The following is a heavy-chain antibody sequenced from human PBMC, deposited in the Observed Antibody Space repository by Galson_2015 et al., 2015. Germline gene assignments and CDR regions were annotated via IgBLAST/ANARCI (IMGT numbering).Heavy chain of an antibody. CDR1: GGTFGSYA. CDR2: IIPIFGAA. CDR3: ARERGDDYGDYVWYFEL. V-gene: IGHV1-69*13. Sequence: SVQVPCKARGGTFGSYAISWVRQAPGQGLEWMGGIIPIFGAANYAQKFQGRVTIIADESTSTAYMELSSLRSEDTAVYYCARERGDDYGDYVWYFELWGRGTLVTVSS. J-gene: IGHJ2*01. D-gene: IGHD4-17*01.